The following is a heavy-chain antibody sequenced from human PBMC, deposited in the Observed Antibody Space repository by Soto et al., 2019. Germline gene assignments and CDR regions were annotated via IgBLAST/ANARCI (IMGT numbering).Heavy chain of an antibody. CDR3: VAGTAAAGFHY. D-gene: IGHD6-13*01. CDR2: TYYRSNWNN. CDR1: GDSVSSNSGA. V-gene: IGHV6-1*01. Sequence: SQTLSLTCAISGDSVSSNSGAWNWIRQSPLRGLEWLGRTYYRSNWNNDYAVSVKSRIIINADTSKNQFSLQLNSVTPEDTAVYYCVAGTAAAGFHYWGQGTLVTVSS. J-gene: IGHJ4*02.